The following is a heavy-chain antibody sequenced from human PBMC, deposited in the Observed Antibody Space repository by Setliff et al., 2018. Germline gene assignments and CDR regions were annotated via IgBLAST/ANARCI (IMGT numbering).Heavy chain of an antibody. Sequence: ASVKVSCKVSGYTLTELSMHWVRQAPGKGLEWMGGFDPEDGETIYAQKFQGRVTMTEDTSTDTAYMELSSLRSEDTAVYYSATFELLTGVGTAMTQFDYWGQGTQVTVSS. CDR3: ATFELLTGVGTAMTQFDY. D-gene: IGHD2-21*02. CDR1: GYTLTELS. J-gene: IGHJ4*02. CDR2: FDPEDGET. V-gene: IGHV1-24*01.